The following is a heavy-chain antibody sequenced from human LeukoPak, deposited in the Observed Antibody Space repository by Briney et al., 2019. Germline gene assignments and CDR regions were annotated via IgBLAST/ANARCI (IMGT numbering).Heavy chain of an antibody. CDR3: AKHTLYSGSPGRPFDY. CDR1: GFTFSRYT. Sequence: GGSLRLSCAASGFTFSRYTMNWVRQAPGKGLEWVSIISGSGGSTYYADSVKGRFTISRDNSKNTLYLQMKSLRAEDTAVYYCAKHTLYSGSPGRPFDYWGQGTLVTVSS. CDR2: ISGSGGST. J-gene: IGHJ4*02. D-gene: IGHD1-26*01. V-gene: IGHV3-23*01.